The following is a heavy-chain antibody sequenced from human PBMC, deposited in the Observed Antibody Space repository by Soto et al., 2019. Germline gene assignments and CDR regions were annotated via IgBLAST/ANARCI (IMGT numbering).Heavy chain of an antibody. CDR3: AHRRGGSSGWYFDYFDY. D-gene: IGHD6-19*01. Sequence: SGPTLVNPTQTLTLTCTFSGFSLSTSGVGVGWIRQPPGKALEWLALIYWDDDKRYSPSLKSRLTITKDTSKNQVVLTMTNMDPVDTATYYCAHRRGGSSGWYFDYFDYWGQGTLVTVSS. CDR2: IYWDDDK. V-gene: IGHV2-5*02. CDR1: GFSLSTSGVG. J-gene: IGHJ4*02.